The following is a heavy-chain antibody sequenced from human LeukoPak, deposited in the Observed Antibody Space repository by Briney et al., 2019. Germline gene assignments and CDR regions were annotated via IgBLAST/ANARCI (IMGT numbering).Heavy chain of an antibody. CDR2: ISFDGTNK. V-gene: IGHV3-30*04. CDR3: ATDYGDYEPIDY. J-gene: IGHJ4*02. Sequence: PGRSLRLSCAASGFTFSSYAMHWVRQAPGKGLEWVAVISFDGTNKYYGDSVEGRFSVSRDNSKNTLYLQMNSLRPDDTAMYYCATDYGDYEPIDYWGQGTLVTVSP. CDR1: GFTFSSYA. D-gene: IGHD4-17*01.